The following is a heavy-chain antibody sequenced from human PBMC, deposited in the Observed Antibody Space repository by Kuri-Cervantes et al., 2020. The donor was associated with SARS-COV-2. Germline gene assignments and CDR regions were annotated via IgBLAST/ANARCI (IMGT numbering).Heavy chain of an antibody. Sequence: GESLKISCAASGFTFSSYWMHWVRQAPGRGLVWVSRINSDGSSTSYADSVKGRFTISRDNAKNTLYLQMNSLRAEDTAVYYCARDGLPGRLLYWFFGWFDPWGQGTLVTVSS. CDR2: INSDGSST. V-gene: IGHV3-74*01. J-gene: IGHJ5*02. CDR1: GFTFSSYW. CDR3: ARDGLPGRLLYWFFGWFDP. D-gene: IGHD2-2*02.